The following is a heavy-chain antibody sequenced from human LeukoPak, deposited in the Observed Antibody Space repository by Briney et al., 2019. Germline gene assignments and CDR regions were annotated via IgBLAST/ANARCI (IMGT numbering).Heavy chain of an antibody. CDR3: ARPYYYDSRIDP. CDR1: GGSISSGDYY. D-gene: IGHD3-22*01. Sequence: PSQTLSLTCTVSGGSISSGDYYWSWIRQPSGKGLEWVGYMYYSGSTYYNPSLKSRVTISVDTSKNQFSLQLSSVTAADTAVYYCARPYYYDSRIDPWGQGTLVTVSS. J-gene: IGHJ5*02. CDR2: MYYSGST. V-gene: IGHV4-30-4*01.